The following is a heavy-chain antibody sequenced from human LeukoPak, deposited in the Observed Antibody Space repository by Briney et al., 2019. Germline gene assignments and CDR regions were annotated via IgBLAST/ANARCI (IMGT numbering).Heavy chain of an antibody. Sequence: SETLSLTCAVYGGSFSGYYWSWIRQPPGKGLEWIGEINRSGSTNYNPSLKSRVTISVDTSKNQFSLKLSSVTAADTAVYYCARTAVAGTGNPGVDYWGQGTLVTVSS. J-gene: IGHJ4*02. D-gene: IGHD6-19*01. V-gene: IGHV4-34*01. CDR1: GGSFSGYY. CDR2: INRSGST. CDR3: ARTAVAGTGNPGVDY.